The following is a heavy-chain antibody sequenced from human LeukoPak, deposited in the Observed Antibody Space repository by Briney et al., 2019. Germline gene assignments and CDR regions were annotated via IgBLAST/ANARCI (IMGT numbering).Heavy chain of an antibody. CDR2: IYPGGYDT. CDR3: ARQGKFSITWDY. D-gene: IGHD5-12*01. J-gene: IGHJ4*02. CDR1: GYSFTSYW. Sequence: GESLKISCKGSGYSFTSYWIGWVRQMPGKVLEWIWIIYPGGYDTRYSPSFQGHITISADKSINTSYLQWSSLKASDTAMYYCARQGKFSITWDYWGQGTLVTVSS. V-gene: IGHV5-51*01.